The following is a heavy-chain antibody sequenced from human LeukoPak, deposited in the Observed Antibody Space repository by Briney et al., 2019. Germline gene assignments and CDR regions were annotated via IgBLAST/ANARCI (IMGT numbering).Heavy chain of an antibody. Sequence: PGGSLRLSCAASGFTFSIYGMSWVRQAPGKGLEWVSAISDTGNTYHADSVKGRFTISRDSSKNTLFLQMNRLRPEDAAVYYCAKAPVTTCRGAFCYPFDYWGLGTLVTVSS. CDR2: ISDTGNT. D-gene: IGHD2-15*01. CDR1: GFTFSIYG. CDR3: AKAPVTTCRGAFCYPFDY. J-gene: IGHJ4*02. V-gene: IGHV3-23*01.